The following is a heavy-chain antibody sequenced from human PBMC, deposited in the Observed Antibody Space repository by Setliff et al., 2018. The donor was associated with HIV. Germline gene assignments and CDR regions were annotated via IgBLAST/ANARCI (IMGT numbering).Heavy chain of an antibody. Sequence: SVKVSCKASGGTFSSYAISWVRQAPGQGLEWMGGIIPIFGTANYAQKFQGRVTMTEDTSTDTAYMELSSLRSEDTAVYYCATTNYYDSSGTYYFDYWGQGTLVTVSS. J-gene: IGHJ4*02. CDR2: IIPIFGTA. CDR3: ATTNYYDSSGTYYFDY. CDR1: GGTFSSYA. V-gene: IGHV1-69*06. D-gene: IGHD3-22*01.